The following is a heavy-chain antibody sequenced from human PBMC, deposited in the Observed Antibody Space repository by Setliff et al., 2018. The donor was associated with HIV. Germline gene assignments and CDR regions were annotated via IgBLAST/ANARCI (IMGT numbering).Heavy chain of an antibody. CDR2: ISGSGGIT. CDR1: GFTFSSFA. CDR3: SKDLLRSISMAGYDCFDI. D-gene: IGHD6-19*01. Sequence: GGSLRLSCAASGFTFSSFAMSWVRQAAGKGMEWVSSISGSGGITYYADSVKDRFTIYRDNSKKTPFVQMDSLRAEDTAVYFCSKDLLRSISMAGYDCFDIWGQGTMVTVSS. V-gene: IGHV3-23*01. J-gene: IGHJ3*02.